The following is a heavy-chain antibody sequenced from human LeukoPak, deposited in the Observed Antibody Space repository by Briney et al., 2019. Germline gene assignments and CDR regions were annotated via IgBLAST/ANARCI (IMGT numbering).Heavy chain of an antibody. Sequence: PGGSLRLSCAASGFTVSSNYMNWVRQAPGKGLKWVSVIYGGGNIYYADSVKGRFTISRDNSKNTPYLQMNSLRAEDTAVYYCARGAGYNYPYYFDYWGQGTLVTVSS. CDR3: ARGAGYNYPYYFDY. D-gene: IGHD5-24*01. CDR1: GFTVSSNY. V-gene: IGHV3-53*01. CDR2: IYGGGNI. J-gene: IGHJ4*02.